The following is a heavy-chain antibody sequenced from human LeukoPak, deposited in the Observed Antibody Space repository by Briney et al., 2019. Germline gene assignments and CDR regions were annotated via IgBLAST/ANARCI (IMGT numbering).Heavy chain of an antibody. CDR3: AREEDDSSDY. V-gene: IGHV3-23*01. D-gene: IGHD3-22*01. Sequence: GGSLRLSCAASGFTFNSYAMSWVRQAPGKGLEWVSAISDSGDNTYYADSVKGRFTISRDNAKNSLYLQMNSLRAEDTAVYYCAREEDDSSDYWGQGTLVTVSS. CDR1: GFTFNSYA. CDR2: ISDSGDNT. J-gene: IGHJ4*02.